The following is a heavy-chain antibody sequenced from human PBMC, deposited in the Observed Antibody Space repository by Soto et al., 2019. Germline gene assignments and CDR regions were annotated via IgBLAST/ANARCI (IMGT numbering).Heavy chain of an antibody. D-gene: IGHD6-13*01. V-gene: IGHV2-26*01. Sequence: SGPTLVNPTETLTLTCTVSGFSLSNARMGVSWIRQPPGKALEWLAHIFSNDEKSYSTSLKSRLTISKDTSKSQVVLTMTNMDPVDTATYYCARIRGIAAAGIFAFDIWGQGTMVTVSS. CDR3: ARIRGIAAAGIFAFDI. J-gene: IGHJ3*02. CDR2: IFSNDEK. CDR1: GFSLSNARMG.